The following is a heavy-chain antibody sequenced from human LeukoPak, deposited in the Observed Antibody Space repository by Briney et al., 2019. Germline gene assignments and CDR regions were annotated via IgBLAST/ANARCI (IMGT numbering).Heavy chain of an antibody. J-gene: IGHJ4*02. CDR3: ARARPRTVYYDSSGYPYFDY. CDR1: GGSISSSNW. V-gene: IGHV4-4*02. D-gene: IGHD3-22*01. CDR2: INHSGST. Sequence: PSETLSLTCAVSGGSISSSNWWSWVRQPPGKGLEWIGEINHSGSTNYNPSLKSRVTISVDTSKNQFSLKLSSVTAADTAVYYCARARPRTVYYDSSGYPYFDYWGQGTLVTVSS.